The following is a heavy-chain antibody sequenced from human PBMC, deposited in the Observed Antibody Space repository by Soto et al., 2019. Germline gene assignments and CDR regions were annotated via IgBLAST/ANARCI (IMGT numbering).Heavy chain of an antibody. V-gene: IGHV3-30-3*01. CDR3: ARTARPYDFWSGYYTLDY. J-gene: IGHJ4*02. Sequence: GGSLRLSCAASGFTFSSYAMHWVRQAPGKGLEWVAVISYDGSNKYYADSVKGRFTISRDNSKNTLYLQMNSLRAEDTAVYYCARTARPYDFWSGYYTLDYWGQGTLVTVSS. CDR1: GFTFSSYA. CDR2: ISYDGSNK. D-gene: IGHD3-3*01.